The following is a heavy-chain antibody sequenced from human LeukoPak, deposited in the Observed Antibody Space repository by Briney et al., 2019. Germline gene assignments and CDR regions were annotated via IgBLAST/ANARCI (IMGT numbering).Heavy chain of an antibody. V-gene: IGHV3-53*01. CDR1: EFTVSRNY. Sequence: GGSLRLSCTASEFTVSRNYMLWVRQAPGKGLEWVSLIFSNGDTHYADSVKGRFTISRDTSKNTVSLQMNSLRVEDTAMYYCTRDQMNYWGQGTLLTVSS. D-gene: IGHD5-24*01. CDR2: IFSNGDT. J-gene: IGHJ4*02. CDR3: TRDQMNY.